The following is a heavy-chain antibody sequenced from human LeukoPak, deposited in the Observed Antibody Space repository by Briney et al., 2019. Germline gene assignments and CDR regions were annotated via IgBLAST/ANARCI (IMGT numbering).Heavy chain of an antibody. Sequence: ASVKVSCKASGYSFTTYPIHWVRQAPGQGLEWMGWINVNTGNPTYAQGFTGRFVFSLDTSVSTAYLQISSLKAEDTAAYYCSRGSLIHGTGHWGQGTLVTVSS. V-gene: IGHV7-4-1*02. J-gene: IGHJ4*02. CDR1: GYSFTTYP. CDR2: INVNTGNP. D-gene: IGHD3-10*01. CDR3: SRGSLIHGTGH.